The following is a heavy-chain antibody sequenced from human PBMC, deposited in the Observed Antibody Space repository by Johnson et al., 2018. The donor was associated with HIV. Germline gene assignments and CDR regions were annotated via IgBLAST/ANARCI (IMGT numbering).Heavy chain of an antibody. D-gene: IGHD6-13*01. J-gene: IGHJ3*02. CDR1: GFTFSSYW. CDR2: IKQDGSEK. V-gene: IGHV3-7*01. Sequence: VQLVESGGGLVQPGGSLRLSCAASGFTFSSYWMSWVRQAPGKGLEWVANIKQDGSEKYYVDSVKGRFTISRDNAKHSLYLQMNSLRAEDTAVYYCARLGIAAARGAFDIWGQGTMVTVSS. CDR3: ARLGIAAARGAFDI.